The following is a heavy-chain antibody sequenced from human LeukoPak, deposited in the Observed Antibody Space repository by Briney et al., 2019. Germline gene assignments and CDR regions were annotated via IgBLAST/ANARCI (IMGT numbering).Heavy chain of an antibody. CDR2: VSQSGTTI. D-gene: IGHD3-10*01. CDR3: AREGHTYGSGY. Sequence: SGGSLRLSCTVSGFTFSDYYMSWIRQAPGRGLEWLSYVSQSGTTIYYADSVKGRFTISRDNGKKLMYLQMNSLRAEDTGMYYCAREGHTYGSGYWGQGTLVTVSS. CDR1: GFTFSDYY. V-gene: IGHV3-11*01. J-gene: IGHJ4*02.